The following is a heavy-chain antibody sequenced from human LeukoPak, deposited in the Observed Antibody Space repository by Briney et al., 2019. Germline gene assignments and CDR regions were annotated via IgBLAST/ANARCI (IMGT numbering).Heavy chain of an antibody. CDR3: ARRGPGGYYGSGVPYYYYGMDV. CDR1: GDSISSYY. D-gene: IGHD3-10*01. V-gene: IGHV4-59*01. J-gene: IGHJ6*02. CDR2: IYYSGST. Sequence: SETLSLTCTVSGDSISSYYWSWIRQPPGKGLEWIGYIYYSGSTNYNPSLKSRVTISVDTSKNQFSLKLSSVTAADTAVYYCARRGPGGYYGSGVPYYYYGMDVWGQGTTVTVSS.